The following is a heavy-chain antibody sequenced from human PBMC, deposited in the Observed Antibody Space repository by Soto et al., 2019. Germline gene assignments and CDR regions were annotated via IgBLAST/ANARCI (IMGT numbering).Heavy chain of an antibody. J-gene: IGHJ3*02. CDR3: ARDGLRLRDAFDI. V-gene: IGHV4-30-4*01. CDR2: IHYGGSI. Sequence: PSETLSLTCSVSGDSINGGDYYWNWIRQSPLKGLEWIGHIHYGGSIYYNPSLESRVTISIDTSENQFSLKLTSVTAADTAVYYCARDGLRLRDAFDIWGLGTLVTVSS. D-gene: IGHD2-15*01. CDR1: GDSINGGDYY.